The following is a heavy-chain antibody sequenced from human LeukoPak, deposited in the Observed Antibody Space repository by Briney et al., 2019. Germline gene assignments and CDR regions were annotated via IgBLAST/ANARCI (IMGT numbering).Heavy chain of an antibody. V-gene: IGHV3-53*04. J-gene: IGHJ4*02. CDR2: IYSGGST. Sequence: GGSLRLSCAASGFTVSCNYMSWVRQAPGKGLEWVSVIYSGGSTYYADSVKGRFTISRHNSKNTLYLQMNSLSAEDTAVYYCVCWGIAARLPRDDWGQGTLVTVSS. CDR3: VCWGIAARLPRDD. CDR1: GFTVSCNY. D-gene: IGHD6-6*01.